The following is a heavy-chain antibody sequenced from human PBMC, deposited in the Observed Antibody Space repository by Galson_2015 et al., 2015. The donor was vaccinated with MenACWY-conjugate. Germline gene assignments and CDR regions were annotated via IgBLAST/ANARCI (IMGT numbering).Heavy chain of an antibody. CDR3: VREYRGGSFDY. CDR2: IRPSGDDGT. V-gene: IGHV1-46*01. J-gene: IGHJ4*02. Sequence: SVKVSCKASGYTFTTYYMHWVRQAPGQGLEWMGIIRPSGDDGTTYAQKFQGRVTMTRDTSTSTVYMDLSSLGPEDTAVYYCVREYRGGSFDYWGQGTLVTVSS. D-gene: IGHD1-26*01. CDR1: GYTFTTYY.